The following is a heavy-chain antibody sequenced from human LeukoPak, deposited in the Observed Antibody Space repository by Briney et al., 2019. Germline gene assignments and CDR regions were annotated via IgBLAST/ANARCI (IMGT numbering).Heavy chain of an antibody. CDR3: ARDIPSRY. CDR2: IYADGST. Sequence: PGGSLRLSCAASGFTVSTNYTSWVRQAPGKGLEWVSLIYADGSTFYADSVKGRFTISRDSSKNTLCLQMNILRAEDTAVYYCARDIPSRYWGHGTLVTVSS. CDR1: GFTVSTNY. V-gene: IGHV3-66*01. J-gene: IGHJ4*01. D-gene: IGHD2-21*01.